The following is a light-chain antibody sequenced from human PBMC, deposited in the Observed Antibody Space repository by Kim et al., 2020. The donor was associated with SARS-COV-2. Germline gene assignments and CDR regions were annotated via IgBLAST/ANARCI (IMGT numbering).Light chain of an antibody. Sequence: SYELTQPPSVSVSPGQTASVPCSGDKLGDKYVCWYQQKPGQSPVLVIYQDIKRPSGIPERFSGSNSGNTATLTISGTQAMDEADYYCQAWDSSAHYVFGTADNVNVL. J-gene: IGLJ1*01. CDR2: QDI. V-gene: IGLV3-1*01. CDR3: QAWDSSAHYV. CDR1: KLGDKY.